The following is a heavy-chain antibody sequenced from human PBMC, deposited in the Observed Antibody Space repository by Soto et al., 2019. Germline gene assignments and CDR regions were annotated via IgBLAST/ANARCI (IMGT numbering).Heavy chain of an antibody. CDR3: VKGQSSTWSKTGGMDV. V-gene: IGHV3-23*01. D-gene: IGHD6-13*01. CDR1: GFIFSTYA. Sequence: EVQLLESGGGLVQPGGSLRLSCAASGFIFSTYAMSWVRQAPGKGLEWVSGIDDSGATTYYADSVKGRLTISRDNSKNTLYLHMGSLRAEDTAVYYCVKGQSSTWSKTGGMDVWGQGTTVTVSS. J-gene: IGHJ6*01. CDR2: IDDSGATT.